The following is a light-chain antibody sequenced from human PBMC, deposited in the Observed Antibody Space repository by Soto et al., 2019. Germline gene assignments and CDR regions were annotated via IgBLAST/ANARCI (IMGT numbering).Light chain of an antibody. CDR3: SSYTSSSTLSV. J-gene: IGLJ1*01. CDR2: EVN. Sequence: QSPLTQPASVSGSPRQSIAISCTGASSDVVGYTYVSWYQQHPGKAPKLMIYEVNNRPSGVSNRFSGSKYGNTASLTISGLQAEDEADYYCSSYTSSSTLSVFGTGTKVTVL. V-gene: IGLV2-14*01. CDR1: SSDVVGYTY.